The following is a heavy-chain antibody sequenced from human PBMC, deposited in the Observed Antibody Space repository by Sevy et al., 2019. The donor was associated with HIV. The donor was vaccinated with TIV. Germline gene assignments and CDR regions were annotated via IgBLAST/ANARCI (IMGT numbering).Heavy chain of an antibody. V-gene: IGHV3-15*01. Sequence: GSLRLSCAASGFTFSSAWMSWVRQAPGKGLEWVGRIKSKIDGGTIDYAAPVKGRFAISREDSKNTLYLQMSSLKTEDTAVYYCITDPGYSGYDEEVINYYYYGMDVWGQGTTVTVSS. CDR3: ITDPGYSGYDEEVINYYYYGMDV. J-gene: IGHJ6*02. D-gene: IGHD5-12*01. CDR2: IKSKIDGGTI. CDR1: GFTFSSAW.